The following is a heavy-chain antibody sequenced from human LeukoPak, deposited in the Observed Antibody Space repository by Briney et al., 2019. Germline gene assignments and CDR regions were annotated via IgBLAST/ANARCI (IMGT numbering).Heavy chain of an antibody. CDR2: ISWNSGSI. CDR3: AKDREQQQPAWYNWFDP. V-gene: IGHV3-9*01. Sequence: GGSLRLSCAASGFTFDDYAMHRVRQAPGKGLEWVSGISWNSGSIGYADSVKGRFTISRDNSKNTLYLQMNSLRAEDTAVYYCAKDREQQQPAWYNWFDPWGQGTLVTVSS. J-gene: IGHJ5*02. D-gene: IGHD6-13*01. CDR1: GFTFDDYA.